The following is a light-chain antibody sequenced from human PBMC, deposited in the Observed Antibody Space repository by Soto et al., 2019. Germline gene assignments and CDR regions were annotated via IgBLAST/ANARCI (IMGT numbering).Light chain of an antibody. Sequence: ENVVTQSPGTPSLSPGEKATPSRRARPSVSSRYLAWYQQKPGQAPRLFISGASTRATGIPDRFSGSGSGTDFTLTISRLEPEDFAVYYCQQYGNSRWTFGQGTKVDIK. CDR2: GAS. CDR3: QQYGNSRWT. J-gene: IGKJ1*01. V-gene: IGKV3-20*01. CDR1: PSVSSRY.